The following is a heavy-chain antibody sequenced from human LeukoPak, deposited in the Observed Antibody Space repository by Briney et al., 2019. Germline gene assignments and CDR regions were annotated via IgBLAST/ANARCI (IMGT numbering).Heavy chain of an antibody. CDR2: INNSGST. J-gene: IGHJ4*02. CDR3: ARRGCSSTSCYAFDY. CDR1: GGSFSGYY. Sequence: PSETLSLTCAVYGGSFSGYYWSWIRQPPGKGLEWIGEINNSGSTNYNPSLKSRVTISVDTSKNQFSLKLSSVTAADTAVYYCARRGCSSTSCYAFDYWGQGTLVTVSS. D-gene: IGHD2-2*01. V-gene: IGHV4-34*01.